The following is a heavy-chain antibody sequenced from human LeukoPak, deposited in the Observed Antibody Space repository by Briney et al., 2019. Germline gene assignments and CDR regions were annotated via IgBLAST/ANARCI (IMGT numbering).Heavy chain of an antibody. Sequence: GGSLRLSCAASVDSLRTYGMHWGRQAPGKGLDWVSFIHCDGSNKYYTDSVKGRFTISNDDSKNTLYLQILRAKSMAVSLYYCGRCTRGYYSDYWGQGTLVTVSS. CDR3: GRCTRGYYSDY. CDR2: IHCDGSNK. D-gene: IGHD3-3*01. V-gene: IGHV3-30*02. J-gene: IGHJ4*02. CDR1: VDSLRTYG.